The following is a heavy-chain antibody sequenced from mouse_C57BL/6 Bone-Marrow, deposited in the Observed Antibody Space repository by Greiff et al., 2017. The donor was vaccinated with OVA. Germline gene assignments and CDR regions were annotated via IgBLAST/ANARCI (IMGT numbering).Heavy chain of an antibody. V-gene: IGHV1-81*01. CDR1: GYTFTSYG. J-gene: IGHJ1*03. CDR2: IYPRSGNT. Sequence: QVQLKQSGAELARPGASVKLSCKASGYTFTSYGISWVKQRTGQGLEWIGEIYPRSGNTYYNEKFKGKATLTADKSSSTAYMELRSLTSEDSAVYFCARLNWDRRYFDVWGTGTTVTVSS. D-gene: IGHD4-1*01. CDR3: ARLNWDRRYFDV.